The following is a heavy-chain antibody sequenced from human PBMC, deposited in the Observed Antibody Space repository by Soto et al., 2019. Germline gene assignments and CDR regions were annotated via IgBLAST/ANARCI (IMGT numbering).Heavy chain of an antibody. V-gene: IGHV4-59*01. J-gene: IGHJ4*02. Sequence: SETLSLTCTVSGVSISSYYWSWIRQPPGKGLEWIGYIYYSGSTNYNPSLKSRVTISVDTSKNQFSLKLSSVTAADTAVYYCARGNYYDSSGYFDYWGQGTLVTVSS. D-gene: IGHD3-22*01. CDR3: ARGNYYDSSGYFDY. CDR1: GVSISSYY. CDR2: IYYSGST.